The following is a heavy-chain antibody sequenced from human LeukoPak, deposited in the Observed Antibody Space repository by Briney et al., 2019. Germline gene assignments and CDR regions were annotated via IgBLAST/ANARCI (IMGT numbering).Heavy chain of an antibody. D-gene: IGHD3-22*01. Sequence: GGSLRLSCAASGFTFSTNYMSWVRQAPGKGLEWVSVIYSGGSPYYADSVKGRFTISRDNSKNTLYLQMNSLRAEDTAVYYCARDLDYYDSSGYGHWGQGTLVTVSS. J-gene: IGHJ4*02. CDR3: ARDLDYYDSSGYGH. CDR2: IYSGGSP. CDR1: GFTFSTNY. V-gene: IGHV3-53*01.